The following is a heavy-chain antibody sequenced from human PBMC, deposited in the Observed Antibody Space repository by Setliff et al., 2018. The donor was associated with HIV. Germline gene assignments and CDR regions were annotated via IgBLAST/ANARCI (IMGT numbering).Heavy chain of an antibody. CDR1: GGSISSGDYY. Sequence: NPSETLSLTFTVSGGSISSGDYYWSWIRQPPGKGLEWIGYIYYSGSIYYNPSLKSRVTISIDTSKNQFSLKLSSVTAADTAVYYCARAPLSRLRSYYYYYGMDVWGQGTTVTVSS. V-gene: IGHV4-30-4*08. CDR2: IYYSGSI. D-gene: IGHD4-17*01. CDR3: ARAPLSRLRSYYYYYGMDV. J-gene: IGHJ6*02.